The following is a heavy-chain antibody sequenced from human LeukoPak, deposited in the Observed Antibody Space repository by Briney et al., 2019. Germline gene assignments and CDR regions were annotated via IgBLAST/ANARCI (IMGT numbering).Heavy chain of an antibody. V-gene: IGHV4-38-2*02. J-gene: IGHJ4*02. CDR1: GYSISSGYY. D-gene: IGHD4-23*01. Sequence: SETLSLTCTVSGYSISSGYYWGRIRQPPGKGLEWIGSIYHSGSTYYNPSLKSRVTISVDTSKNQFSLKLSSVTAADTAVYYCARSLVGGNYFGYWGQGTLVTVSS. CDR3: ARSLVGGNYFGY. CDR2: IYHSGST.